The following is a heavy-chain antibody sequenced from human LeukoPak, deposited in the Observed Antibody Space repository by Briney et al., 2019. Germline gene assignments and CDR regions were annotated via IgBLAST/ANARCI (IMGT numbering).Heavy chain of an antibody. J-gene: IGHJ4*02. V-gene: IGHV3-15*01. CDR2: MKSKTDGGTT. D-gene: IGHD1-26*01. CDR3: TKGSSGN. CDR1: GFTFSNAW. Sequence: GGSLRLSCAGSGFTFSNAWMSWVRQAPGEGLEWVGRMKSKTDGGTTDYAAAVKGRFNISRDDSKNTLYLQMNSLITEDTAVYYCTKGSSGNWGQGTLVTVSP.